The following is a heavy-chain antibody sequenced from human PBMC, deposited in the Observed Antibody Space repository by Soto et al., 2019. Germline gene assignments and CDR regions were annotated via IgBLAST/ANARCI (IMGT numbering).Heavy chain of an antibody. D-gene: IGHD3-22*01. CDR2: ISGSGGST. J-gene: IGHJ5*02. V-gene: IGHV3-23*01. CDR3: AILPYYYDSSGLNRFDP. CDR1: GFTFSSYA. Sequence: PXGSLRLSCAASGFTFSSYAMSWVRQAPGKGLEWVSAISGSGGSTYYADSVKGRFTISRDNSKNTLYLQMNSLRAEDTAVYYCAILPYYYDSSGLNRFDPWGQGTLVTVSS.